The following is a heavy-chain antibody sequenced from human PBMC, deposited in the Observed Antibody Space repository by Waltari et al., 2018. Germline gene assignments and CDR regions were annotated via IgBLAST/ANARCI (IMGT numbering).Heavy chain of an antibody. Sequence: QVRLIESGGGAVQPGGSLRLSCFASGFTFSQYGMHWVRQAPGKGLEWLTLISFDGKETYYGDSAEGRVTISRDNSRDTLYLQLDNLRVEDTAEYYCVKDNSHGGKFLDSWGPGAQVIVFS. CDR1: GFTFSQYG. CDR2: ISFDGKET. D-gene: IGHD2-15*01. J-gene: IGHJ4*02. V-gene: IGHV3-30*18. CDR3: VKDNSHGGKFLDS.